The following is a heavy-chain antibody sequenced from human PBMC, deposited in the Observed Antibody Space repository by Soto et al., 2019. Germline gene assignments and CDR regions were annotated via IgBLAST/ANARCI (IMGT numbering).Heavy chain of an antibody. CDR3: ARGGSSLNYYYYGMDV. J-gene: IGHJ6*02. Sequence: APVPVSSRASGYTFTIDAIIWVPQATGQGLEWMGWIIAYNGNTNYAQKLQGRVTMTTDTSTSTAYMELRSLRSDDTAVYYCARGGSSLNYYYYGMDVGGQGTTGT. V-gene: IGHV1-18*04. CDR1: GYTFTIDA. CDR2: IIAYNGNT. D-gene: IGHD6-6*01.